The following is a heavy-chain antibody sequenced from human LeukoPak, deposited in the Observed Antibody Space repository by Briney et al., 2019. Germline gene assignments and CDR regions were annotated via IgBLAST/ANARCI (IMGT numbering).Heavy chain of an antibody. CDR2: ISSSSSYI. CDR1: GFTFSNAW. V-gene: IGHV3-21*01. CDR3: ARDLGFWSGYPPGTW. J-gene: IGHJ4*02. D-gene: IGHD3-3*01. Sequence: GGSLRLSCAASGFTFSNAWMSWVRQAPGKGLEWVSSISSSSSYIYYADSVKGRFTISRDNAKNSLYLQMNSLRAGDTAVYYCARDLGFWSGYPPGTWWGQGTLVTVSS.